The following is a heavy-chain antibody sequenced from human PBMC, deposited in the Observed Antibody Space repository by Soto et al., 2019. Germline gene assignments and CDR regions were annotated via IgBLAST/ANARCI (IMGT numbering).Heavy chain of an antibody. CDR1: GGSISSGGYY. CDR2: IYYSGST. V-gene: IGHV4-31*03. CDR3: ARDRVAKEDYYDGMDV. Sequence: SETLSLTCTVSGGSISSGGYYWSWIRQHPGKGLEWIGYIYYSGSTYYNPSLKSRVTISVDTSKNQFSLKLSSVTAADTAVYYCARDRVAKEDYYDGMDVWGQGTTVTVSS. D-gene: IGHD5-12*01. J-gene: IGHJ6*02.